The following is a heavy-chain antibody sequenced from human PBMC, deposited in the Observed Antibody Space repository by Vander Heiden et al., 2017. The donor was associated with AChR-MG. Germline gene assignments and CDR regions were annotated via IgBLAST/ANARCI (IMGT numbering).Heavy chain of an antibody. CDR1: GFTFTRYG. J-gene: IGHJ3*01. CDR2: ISFDESNT. CDR3: AKASRQLVRDAFDL. Sequence: QVQLVESGGGVVQPGRSLRLSCLASGFTFTRYGLHWVRQAPGGGLEWVAVISFDESNTYYADSVRGRFTISRDSSRNTLYLEMNSLRPEDTALYYCAKASRQLVRDAFDLWGLVRMVTVS. V-gene: IGHV3-30*18. D-gene: IGHD6-6*01.